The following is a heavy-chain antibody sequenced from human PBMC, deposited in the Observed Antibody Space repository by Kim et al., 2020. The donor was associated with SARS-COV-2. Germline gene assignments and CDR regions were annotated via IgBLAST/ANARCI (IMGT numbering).Heavy chain of an antibody. D-gene: IGHD3-10*01. J-gene: IGHJ5*02. Sequence: SETLSLTCTVSGGPISSSSYYWGWIRQPPGKGLEWIGSIYYSGSTYYNPSLKSRVTISVDTSKNQFSLKLSSVTAADTAVYYCASREVTMVRGGDNWFDPWGQGTLVTVSS. CDR3: ASREVTMVRGGDNWFDP. CDR1: GGPISSSSYY. V-gene: IGHV4-39*01. CDR2: IYYSGST.